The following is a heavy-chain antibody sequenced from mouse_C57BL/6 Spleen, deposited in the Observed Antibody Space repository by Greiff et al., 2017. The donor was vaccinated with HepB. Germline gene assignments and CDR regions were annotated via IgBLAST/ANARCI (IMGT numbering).Heavy chain of an antibody. Sequence: EVKLVESGGGLVKPGGSLKLSCAASGFTFSDYGMHWVRQAPEKGLEWVAYISSGSSTIYYADTVKGRFTIARDNAKNTMCLQMTGLRSEDTAMYYCERDYGSSRAWFAYWGQGTLVTVSA. D-gene: IGHD1-1*01. J-gene: IGHJ3*01. CDR3: ERDYGSSRAWFAY. V-gene: IGHV5-17*01. CDR1: GFTFSDYG. CDR2: ISSGSSTI.